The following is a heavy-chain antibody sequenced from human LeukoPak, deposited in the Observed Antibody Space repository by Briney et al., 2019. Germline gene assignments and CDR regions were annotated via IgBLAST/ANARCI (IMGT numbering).Heavy chain of an antibody. V-gene: IGHV4-34*01. CDR1: GGSFSGYY. D-gene: IGHD3-22*01. J-gene: IGHJ6*02. CDR2: IYYSGTT. Sequence: SETLSLTCAVYGGSFSGYYWGWIRQPPGKGLEWIGSIYYSGTTYYNPSLKSRVTISVDTSKNQFSLKMSSVTAADTAVYYCARVSWYYYDSSGRNYYYYSMDVWGQGTTVTVSS. CDR3: ARVSWYYYDSSGRNYYYYSMDV.